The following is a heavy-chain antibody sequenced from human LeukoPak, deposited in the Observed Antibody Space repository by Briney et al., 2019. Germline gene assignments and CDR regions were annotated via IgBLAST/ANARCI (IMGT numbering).Heavy chain of an antibody. V-gene: IGHV4-59*01. J-gene: IGHJ4*02. CDR2: IYYSGST. CDR3: ARATYSSGWGTSDY. D-gene: IGHD6-19*01. Sequence: PSETLSLTCTVSGGSISSYYWSWIRQPPGKGLEWIGYIYYSGSTNYNPSLQSRVTISVDTSKNQFSLKLSFVTAADTAVYYCARATYSSGWGTSDYWGQGTLVTVSS. CDR1: GGSISSYY.